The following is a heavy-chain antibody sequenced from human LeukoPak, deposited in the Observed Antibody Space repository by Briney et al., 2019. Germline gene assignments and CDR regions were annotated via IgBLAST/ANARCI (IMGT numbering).Heavy chain of an antibody. D-gene: IGHD4-23*01. CDR1: GFTFSSYE. CDR2: ISYDGSNK. J-gene: IGHJ4*02. V-gene: IGHV3-30*18. Sequence: GGSLRLSCAASGFTFSSYEMNWVRQAPGKGLEWVAVISYDGSNKYYADSVKGRFTISRDNSKNTLYLQMNSLRAEDTAVYYCAKLTTVGTLGRNYWGQGTLVTVSS. CDR3: AKLTTVGTLGRNY.